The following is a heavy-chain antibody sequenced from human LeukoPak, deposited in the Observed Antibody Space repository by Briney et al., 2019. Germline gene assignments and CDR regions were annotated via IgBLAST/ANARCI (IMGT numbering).Heavy chain of an antibody. CDR1: GFTFSNAW. J-gene: IGHJ4*02. D-gene: IGHD3-22*01. V-gene: IGHV3-15*01. CDR2: IKSKTDGGTT. Sequence: GGSLRLSCAASGFTFSNAWMSWVRQAPGKGLEWVGRIKSKTDGGTTDYAAPVKGRFTISRDDSKNTLYLQMNSLKTEDTAVYYCTGLPYYYDSSGYRYYFDYWGQGTLVTVSS. CDR3: TGLPYYYDSSGYRYYFDY.